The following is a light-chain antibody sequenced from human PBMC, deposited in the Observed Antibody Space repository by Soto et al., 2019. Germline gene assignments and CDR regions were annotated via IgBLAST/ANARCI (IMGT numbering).Light chain of an antibody. CDR1: SSNIGAGYD. CDR2: GNS. V-gene: IGLV1-40*01. J-gene: IGLJ3*02. CDR3: HSYDSSLSGWV. Sequence: QSVLTQPPSVSGAPGQRVTISCTGSSSNIGAGYDVHWYQQLPGTAPKLLIYGNSNRPSGVPDRFSGSKSGTSASLAITGLQAEHEADYYCHSYDSSLSGWVFGGGTKLTVL.